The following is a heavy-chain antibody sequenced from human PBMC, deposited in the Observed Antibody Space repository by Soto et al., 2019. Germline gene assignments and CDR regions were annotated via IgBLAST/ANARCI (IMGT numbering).Heavy chain of an antibody. Sequence: QVQLVQSGAAVRQPASSVNVSCKTSGGTFSSYAISWVRQAPGQGLEWMGGIVPIVDTSTYAQKFQGRVTITADESTSTAYMELSSLRSDDTAIYYCVRVVAIPGYPDNWGQGTLVTVSS. D-gene: IGHD5-12*01. CDR3: VRVVAIPGYPDN. CDR1: GGTFSSYA. CDR2: IVPIVDTS. V-gene: IGHV1-69*12. J-gene: IGHJ4*02.